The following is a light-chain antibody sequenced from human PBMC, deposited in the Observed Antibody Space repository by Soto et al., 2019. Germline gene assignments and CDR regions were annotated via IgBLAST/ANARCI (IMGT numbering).Light chain of an antibody. CDR3: ASWDDTLSVPI. V-gene: IGLV1-47*01. J-gene: IGLJ2*01. Sequence: QPVLTQPPSASGTPGQRVTISCSGSRSDIGSNYVYWYQHLPGMAPKLLIYRNDQRPSGVPDRISGSRSGTSASLAIIGLRSEDEADHYCASWDDTLSVPIFGGGTKLTVL. CDR1: RSDIGSNY. CDR2: RND.